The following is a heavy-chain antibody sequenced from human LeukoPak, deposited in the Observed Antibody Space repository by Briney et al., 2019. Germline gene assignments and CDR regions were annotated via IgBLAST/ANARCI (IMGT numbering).Heavy chain of an antibody. CDR2: INPNSGGT. V-gene: IGHV1-2*02. CDR1: GYTFTGYY. D-gene: IGHD3-3*01. Sequence: ASVKVPCKASGYTFTGYYMHWVRQAPGQGLEWMGWINPNSGGTNYAQKFQGRVTMTRDTSISTAYMELSRLRSDDTAVYYCARDRFSATGTIENWFDPWGQGTLVTVSS. CDR3: ARDRFSATGTIENWFDP. J-gene: IGHJ5*02.